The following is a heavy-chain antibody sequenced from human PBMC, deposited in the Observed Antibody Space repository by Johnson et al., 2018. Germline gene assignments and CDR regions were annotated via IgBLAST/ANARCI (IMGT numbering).Heavy chain of an antibody. Sequence: QVQLVESGGGVVQPGRSLRLSCAAPAFTLSTYDIHWVRQAPGKGLAWVAVISSDGNNKHYADSVRGRFTISRDNYKNTLYLQMSSLRTEDTAVYYCARVIGVISYCYMDVGGKGTTVTDSS. V-gene: IGHV3-33*05. J-gene: IGHJ6*03. D-gene: IGHD3-10*01. CDR3: ARVIGVISYCYMDV. CDR1: AFTLSTYD. CDR2: ISSDGNNK.